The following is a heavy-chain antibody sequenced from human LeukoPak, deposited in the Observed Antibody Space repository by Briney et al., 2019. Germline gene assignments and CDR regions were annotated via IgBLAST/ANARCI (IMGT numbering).Heavy chain of an antibody. V-gene: IGHV5-51*01. CDR2: IYPGDSDT. J-gene: IGHJ4*02. D-gene: IGHD2-15*01. Sequence: GESLKISCKGSRYSFTSYWIGWVRQMPGKGLEWMGIIYPGDSDTRYSPSFQGQVTISADKSISTAYLQWSSLKASDTAMYYCARRACSADSCLDYWGQGTLVTVSS. CDR3: ARRACSADSCLDY. CDR1: RYSFTSYW.